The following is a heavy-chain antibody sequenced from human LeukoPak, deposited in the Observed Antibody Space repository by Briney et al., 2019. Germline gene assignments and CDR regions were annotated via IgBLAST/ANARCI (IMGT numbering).Heavy chain of an antibody. CDR1: GFSVSGTH. D-gene: IGHD3-16*01. Sequence: PGGSLRLSCAASGFSVSGTHMSWVRQAPGKGLEWVSAIYTGGTTYYADSVKGRFTISRDNAKNSLYLQMNSLRAEDTAVYYCARDQRGITFGGVKMVPFDYWGQGTLVTVSS. J-gene: IGHJ4*02. CDR2: IYTGGTT. CDR3: ARDQRGITFGGVKMVPFDY. V-gene: IGHV3-53*01.